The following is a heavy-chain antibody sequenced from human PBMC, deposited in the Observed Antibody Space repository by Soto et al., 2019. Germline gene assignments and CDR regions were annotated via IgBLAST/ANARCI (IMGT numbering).Heavy chain of an antibody. D-gene: IGHD2-2*01. Sequence: RRLSCAASGFTFSSFGIHWVRQAPGKGLEWVAVISHDGRSKFYGDSVKGRFTVSRDNSKNILSLEMNSLRAEDTAVYYCAKDRGYFDSSSCYLGHAFDVWGQGTMVTVSS. V-gene: IGHV3-30*18. CDR2: ISHDGRSK. J-gene: IGHJ3*01. CDR1: GFTFSSFG. CDR3: AKDRGYFDSSSCYLGHAFDV.